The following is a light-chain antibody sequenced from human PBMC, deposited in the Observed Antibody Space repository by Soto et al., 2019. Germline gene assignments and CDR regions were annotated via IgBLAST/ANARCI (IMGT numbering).Light chain of an antibody. CDR3: QQSYGTPYT. CDR2: AAS. J-gene: IGKJ2*01. Sequence: DLQMTQSPSSLSASVGDRVTVTCRASQNIASYLHWYQQKPGKAPELLIYAASSLQSGVPSRFSGSGSGTDFTLTINSLQPEDFATYYCQQSYGTPYTFGQGTKLESK. V-gene: IGKV1-39*01. CDR1: QNIASY.